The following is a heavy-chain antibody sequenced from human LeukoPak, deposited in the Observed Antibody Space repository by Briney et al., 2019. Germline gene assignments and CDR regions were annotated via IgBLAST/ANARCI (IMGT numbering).Heavy chain of an antibody. D-gene: IGHD3-9*01. CDR3: ARGGTYNDILSFDP. CDR2: IYYTGST. J-gene: IGHJ5*02. V-gene: IGHV4-59*01. CDR1: GGSISYYY. Sequence: PSETLSLTCTVSGGSISYYYWTWLRQSPGKELEWIGQIYYTGSTYYNPSLQRRLTISVDTSRNQFSLNLTSVTAADTAVYYCARGGTYNDILSFDPWGQGTLVTVSP.